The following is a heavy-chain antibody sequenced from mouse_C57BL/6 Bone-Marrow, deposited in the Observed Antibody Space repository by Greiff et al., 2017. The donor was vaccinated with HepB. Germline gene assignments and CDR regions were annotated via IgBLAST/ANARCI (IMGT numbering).Heavy chain of an antibody. Sequence: EVKLVESGEGLVKPGGSLKLSCAASGFTFSSYAMSWVRQTPEKRLEWVAYISSGGDYIYYADTVKGRFTISRDNARNTRYLQMSSVKSEDTARYYGTRAHYCGDNEDWGKGTTLTVAT. CDR3: TRAHYCGDNED. CDR1: GFTFSSYA. CDR2: ISSGGDYI. V-gene: IGHV5-9-1*02. J-gene: IGHJ2*01. D-gene: IGHD1-1*01.